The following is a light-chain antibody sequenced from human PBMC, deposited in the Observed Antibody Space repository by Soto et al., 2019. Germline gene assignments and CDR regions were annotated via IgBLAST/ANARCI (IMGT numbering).Light chain of an antibody. CDR2: GAS. V-gene: IGKV3-15*01. CDR3: QQYNNWPWT. CDR1: QSVSSN. J-gene: IGKJ1*01. Sequence: EILMTQSPATLSVSPGERATLSCRASQSVSSNLAWYHQKPGQAPRLLIYGASTRATGIPARFSGSGSGTEFTLTISSLQSEDFAVYYCQQYNNWPWTFGQGTKVDIK.